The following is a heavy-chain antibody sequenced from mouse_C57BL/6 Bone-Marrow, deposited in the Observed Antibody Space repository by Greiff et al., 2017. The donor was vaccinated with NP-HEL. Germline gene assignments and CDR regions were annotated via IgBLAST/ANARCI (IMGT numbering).Heavy chain of an antibody. D-gene: IGHD2-1*01. CDR3: ARALLYGNYPAWFAY. J-gene: IGHJ3*01. CDR1: GFTFSSYA. CDR2: ISDGGSYT. V-gene: IGHV5-4*01. Sequence: EVQLQESGGGLVKPGGSLKLSCAASGFTFSSYAMSWVRQTPEKRLEWVATISDGGSYTYYPDNVKGRFTISRDNAKNNLYLQMSHLKSEDTAMYYCARALLYGNYPAWFAYWGQGTLVTVSA.